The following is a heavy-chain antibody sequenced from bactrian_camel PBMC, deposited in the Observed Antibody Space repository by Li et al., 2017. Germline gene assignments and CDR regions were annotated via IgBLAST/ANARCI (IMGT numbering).Heavy chain of an antibody. J-gene: IGHJ4*01. CDR2: ILENGTT. CDR3: AAETRDYYYPYACELHY. V-gene: IGHV3S53*01. CDR1: GYRHSVCS. Sequence: HVQLVESGGGLVQAGGSLRLSCVGSGYRHSVCSMAWYRQAPGKERVVVSTILENGTTYHAEFVKGRFTISQDAAKDNVYLKMDSLRPEDSAVYYCAAETRDYYYPYACELHYWGQGTQVTVS. D-gene: IGHD3*01.